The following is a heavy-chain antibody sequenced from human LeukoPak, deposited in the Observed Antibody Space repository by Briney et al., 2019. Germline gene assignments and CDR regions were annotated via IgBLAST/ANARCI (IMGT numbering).Heavy chain of an antibody. CDR3: ARAHLQSSIAALDY. D-gene: IGHD6-6*01. V-gene: IGHV3-9*01. J-gene: IGHJ4*02. Sequence: SLRLSCAASGFTFDDYAMHWVRQAPGKGLEWVSGISWNSGSIGYADSVKGRFTISRDNAKNSLYLQMNSLRAEDTAVYYCARAHLQSSIAALDYWGQGTLVTVSS. CDR2: ISWNSGSI. CDR1: GFTFDDYA.